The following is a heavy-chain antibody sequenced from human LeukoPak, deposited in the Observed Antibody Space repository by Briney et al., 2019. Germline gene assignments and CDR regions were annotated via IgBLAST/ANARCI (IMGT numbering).Heavy chain of an antibody. CDR2: INHSGST. Sequence: SETLSLTCAVYGGSFSGYHWSWIRQPPGKGLEWIGEINHSGSTNYNPSLKSRVTISVDTSKNQFSLKLSSVTAADTAVYYCARLTRRGYSTNWGQGTLVTVSS. CDR3: ARLTRRGYSTN. D-gene: IGHD5-18*01. CDR1: GGSFSGYH. J-gene: IGHJ4*02. V-gene: IGHV4-34*01.